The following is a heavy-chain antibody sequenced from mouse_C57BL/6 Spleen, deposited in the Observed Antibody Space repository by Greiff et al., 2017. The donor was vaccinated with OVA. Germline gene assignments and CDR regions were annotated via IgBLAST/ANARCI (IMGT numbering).Heavy chain of an antibody. J-gene: IGHJ4*01. Sequence: QVQLQQPGAELVKPGASVKMSCKASGYTFTSYWITWVKQRPGQGLEWIGDIYPGSGSTNYNEKFKSKATLTVDTSSSTAYMQLSSLTSEDSAVYYCARGVSPYYSNYDAMDYWGQGTSVTVSS. D-gene: IGHD2-5*01. CDR2: IYPGSGST. V-gene: IGHV1-55*01. CDR3: ARGVSPYYSNYDAMDY. CDR1: GYTFTSYW.